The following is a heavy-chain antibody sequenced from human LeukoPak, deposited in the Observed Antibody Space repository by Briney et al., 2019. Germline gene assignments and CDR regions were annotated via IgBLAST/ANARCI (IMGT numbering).Heavy chain of an antibody. Sequence: GRSLRLSCAASGFTFSSYAMHWVRQAPGKGLEWVAVISYDGSNKYYAVSVKGRFTISRDNSKNTLYLQMNSLRAEDTAMYYCARDMMTSLLSSYYYYGMDVWGQGTTVTVSS. V-gene: IGHV3-30-3*01. CDR2: ISYDGSNK. CDR3: ARDMMTSLLSSYYYYGMDV. J-gene: IGHJ6*02. D-gene: IGHD2-8*01. CDR1: GFTFSSYA.